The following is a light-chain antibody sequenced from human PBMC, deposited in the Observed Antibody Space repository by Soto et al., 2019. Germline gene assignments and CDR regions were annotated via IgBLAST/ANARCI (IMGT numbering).Light chain of an antibody. Sequence: EIVMTQSPATLSVSPGERATLSCRASQSVSSNLAWYQQKPGQAPRLLIYGASTRATGIPARFSGSGSGTEFTLTISSLPSEAFAVYSCQQYNNWPRTFGQGTKVDMK. CDR3: QQYNNWPRT. J-gene: IGKJ1*01. CDR1: QSVSSN. V-gene: IGKV3-15*01. CDR2: GAS.